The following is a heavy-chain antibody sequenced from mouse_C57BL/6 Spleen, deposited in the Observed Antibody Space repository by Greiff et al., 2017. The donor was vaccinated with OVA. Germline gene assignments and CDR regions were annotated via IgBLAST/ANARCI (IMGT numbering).Heavy chain of an antibody. CDR2: IDPSDSET. V-gene: IGHV1-52*01. J-gene: IGHJ3*01. CDR3: ARWGYDVAWFAY. D-gene: IGHD2-2*01. CDR1: GYTFTSYW. Sequence: QVQLQQPGAELVRPGSSVKLSCKASGYTFTSYWMHWVKQRPIQGLEWIGNIDPSDSETHYNQKFKDKATLTVDKSSSTAYMQLSSLTSEDSAVYYCARWGYDVAWFAYWGQGTLVTVAA.